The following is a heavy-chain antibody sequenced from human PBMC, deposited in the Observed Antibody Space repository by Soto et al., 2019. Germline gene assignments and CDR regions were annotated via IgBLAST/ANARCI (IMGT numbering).Heavy chain of an antibody. J-gene: IGHJ5*02. V-gene: IGHV1-69*13. CDR1: GGTFSSYA. CDR3: ARGTRGGYNYWFDP. D-gene: IGHD5-12*01. CDR2: IIPIFGTA. Sequence: GASVKVSCKASGGTFSSYAISWVRQAPGQGLEWMGGIIPIFGTANYAQKFQGRVTITADESTSTAYMELSSLRSEDTAVYYCARGTRGGYNYWFDPWGQGTLVTVSS.